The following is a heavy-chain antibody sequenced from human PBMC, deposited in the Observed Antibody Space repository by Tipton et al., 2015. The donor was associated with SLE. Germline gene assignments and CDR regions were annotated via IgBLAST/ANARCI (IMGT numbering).Heavy chain of an antibody. CDR3: ARGGLTGGYYFDY. D-gene: IGHD7-27*01. CDR1: GGSISSSSYY. Sequence: TLSLTCTVSGGSISSSSYYWGWIRQSPGKGLEWIGEINHSGSTNYNPSLKSRVTISVDTSKNQFSLKLSSVTAADTAVYYCARGGLTGGYYFDYWGQGTLVTVSS. CDR2: INHSGST. V-gene: IGHV4-39*07. J-gene: IGHJ4*02.